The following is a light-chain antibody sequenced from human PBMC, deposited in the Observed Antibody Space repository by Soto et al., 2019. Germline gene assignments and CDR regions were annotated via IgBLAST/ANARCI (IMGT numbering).Light chain of an antibody. CDR2: YNN. CDR3: QSQDSSLGGSV. CDR1: NSNIGAGYD. V-gene: IGLV1-40*01. J-gene: IGLJ2*01. Sequence: QSVLTQPPSVSGAPGQRVTISCTGSNSNIGAGYDVHWYQQLPGTAPKLLIYYNNIRPSGVPDRFSGSKSGTSASLAITGLRAEDEADYSCQSQDSSLGGSVFGGGTKLTVL.